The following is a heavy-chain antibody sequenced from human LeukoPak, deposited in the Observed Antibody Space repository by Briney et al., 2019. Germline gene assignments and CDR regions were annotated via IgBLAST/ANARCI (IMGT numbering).Heavy chain of an antibody. CDR1: GYSFTDYY. Sequence: GASVKVSCKTSGYSFTDYYMHWVRQAPGQGLAWMGWINPNSGGTSSAQKFQGRVTMTRDTSITTVYMEVSWLTSDDTAIYYCARAERLHGGPYLIGPWGQGTLVTVSS. J-gene: IGHJ5*02. CDR2: INPNSGGT. V-gene: IGHV1-2*02. CDR3: ARAERLHGGPYLIGP. D-gene: IGHD2-21*01.